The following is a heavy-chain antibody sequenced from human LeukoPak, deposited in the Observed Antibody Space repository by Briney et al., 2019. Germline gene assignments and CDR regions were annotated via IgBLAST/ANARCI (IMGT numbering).Heavy chain of an antibody. J-gene: IGHJ4*02. CDR1: GYTFTSYG. CDR3: ARDLERITMVRGVGDY. D-gene: IGHD3-10*01. V-gene: IGHV1-18*01. CDR2: ISAYNGNR. Sequence: GASVKVSCKASGYTFTSYGISWVRQAPGQGLEWMGWISAYNGNRNYAQKLQGRVTMTTDTSTCTAYMELRSLRSYDTAGYYCARDLERITMVRGVGDYWGQGTLVTVSS.